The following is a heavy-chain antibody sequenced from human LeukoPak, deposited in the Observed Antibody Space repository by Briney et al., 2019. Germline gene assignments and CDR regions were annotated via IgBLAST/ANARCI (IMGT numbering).Heavy chain of an antibody. V-gene: IGHV4-30-4*02. D-gene: IGHD4-17*01. Sequence: PSETLSLTCTVSGGSISSGDYYWSWIRQPPGKGLEWIGYIYYDESTYYNPSLKSRITISVDTSKNQFSLKLSSVTAADTAVYYCARVPISTTARGYFDYWGQGTLVTVSS. CDR2: IYYDEST. CDR1: GGSISSGDYY. CDR3: ARVPISTTARGYFDY. J-gene: IGHJ4*02.